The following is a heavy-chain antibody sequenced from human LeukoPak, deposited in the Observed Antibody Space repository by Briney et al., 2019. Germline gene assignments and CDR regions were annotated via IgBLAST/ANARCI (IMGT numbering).Heavy chain of an antibody. CDR2: ISWNSGSI. J-gene: IGHJ5*02. CDR1: GFTFDDYA. Sequence: GGSLRLSCAASGFTFDDYAMHWVRQAPGKGLEWVSGISWNSGSIGYADSVKGRFTISRDNAKNSLYLQMNSLRAEDTALYYCAKISGGSFHGWFDPWGQGTLVTVSS. D-gene: IGHD2-15*01. CDR3: AKISGGSFHGWFDP. V-gene: IGHV3-9*01.